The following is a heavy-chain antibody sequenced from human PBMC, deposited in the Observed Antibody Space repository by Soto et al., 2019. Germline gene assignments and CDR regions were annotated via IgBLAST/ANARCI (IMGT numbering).Heavy chain of an antibody. CDR2: IIYSGNV. D-gene: IGHD1-7*01. J-gene: IGHJ4*02. CDR3: ATMGTPATGLYYFDY. Sequence: PSETLSLTCHLSGASLRSYNYWVWFRQPPGKGLEWIGSIIYSGNVIYNPSLQSRFTISVDTSKNPSSLNLSFVTAADTAVYYCATMGTPATGLYYFDYWGQGTLVTVS. V-gene: IGHV4-38-2*01. CDR1: GASLRSYNY.